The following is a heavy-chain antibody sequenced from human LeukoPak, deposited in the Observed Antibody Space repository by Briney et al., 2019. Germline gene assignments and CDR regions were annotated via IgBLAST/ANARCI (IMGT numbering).Heavy chain of an antibody. D-gene: IGHD5-18*01. CDR3: AKDLGYSYGYVDY. Sequence: GGSLGLPCAASGFTFSSFGMHWVRQAPGKGLEWVALIRYDGSNKYYADSVKGRFTISRDNSKNTLYLQVNSLRAEDTAMYYCAKDLGYSYGYVDYWGQGALVTVSS. J-gene: IGHJ4*02. V-gene: IGHV3-30*02. CDR2: IRYDGSNK. CDR1: GFTFSSFG.